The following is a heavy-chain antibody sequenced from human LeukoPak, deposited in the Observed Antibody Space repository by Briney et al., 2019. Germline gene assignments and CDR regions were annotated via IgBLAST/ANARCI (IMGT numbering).Heavy chain of an antibody. V-gene: IGHV3-23*01. D-gene: IGHD2-2*01. CDR1: GFIFSNFA. J-gene: IGHJ4*02. CDR2: IRTSGQST. Sequence: GGSLRLSCAASGFIFSNFAMSWVRQAPGKGLEWVSGIRTSGQSTYYADSAKGRFTISRDDSKNTLYLQMNSLRAEDTAVYYCAKDHPPYCSGTSCYPFDYWGQGTLVTVSS. CDR3: AKDHPPYCSGTSCYPFDY.